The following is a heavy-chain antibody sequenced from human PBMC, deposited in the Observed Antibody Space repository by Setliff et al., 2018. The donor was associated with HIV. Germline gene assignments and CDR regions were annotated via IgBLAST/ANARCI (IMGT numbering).Heavy chain of an antibody. D-gene: IGHD3-22*01. CDR1: GASISNSNSY. CDR2: LYYSGST. Sequence: PSETLSLTCTVYGASISNSNSYWGWIRQPPGKGLEWIGRLYYSGSTYYNPSLKSRVTMAVDTSKNQFSLRLSSVTAVDTAVYYCAREDYYDSSGDAFDIWGQGTKVTVSS. J-gene: IGHJ3*02. V-gene: IGHV4-39*07. CDR3: AREDYYDSSGDAFDI.